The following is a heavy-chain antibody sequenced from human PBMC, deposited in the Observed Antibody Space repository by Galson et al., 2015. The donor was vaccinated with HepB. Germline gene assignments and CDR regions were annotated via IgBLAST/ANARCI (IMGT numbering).Heavy chain of an antibody. V-gene: IGHV4-4*09. J-gene: IGHJ4*02. Sequence: LSLTCTVSGGSISTYFWNWIRQPPGRGLEWIGYIYIAGGTNYNPSLKSRVTISVDTSKNQFSLNLSSVTAADTAVYYCAKSYGSGSPFEHWGQGSLVTVSS. CDR1: GGSISTYF. CDR2: IYIAGGT. D-gene: IGHD3-10*01. CDR3: AKSYGSGSPFEH.